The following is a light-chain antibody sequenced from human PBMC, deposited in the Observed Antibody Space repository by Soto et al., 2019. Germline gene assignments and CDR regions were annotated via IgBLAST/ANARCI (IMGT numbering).Light chain of an antibody. Sequence: DIQMTQSPSTLSASVGDRVTITCRASQSIDTWLAWYQQKPGKAPNLLISKASSLETGVPSRFSGSGSGTEFTLTISSLQPDDFATYYCQQYNSYSWTFGQGTKLEIK. CDR3: QQYNSYSWT. J-gene: IGKJ1*01. CDR1: QSIDTW. CDR2: KAS. V-gene: IGKV1-5*03.